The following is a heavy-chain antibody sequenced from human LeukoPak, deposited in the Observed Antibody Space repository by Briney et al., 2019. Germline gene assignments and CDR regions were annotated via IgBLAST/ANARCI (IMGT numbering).Heavy chain of an antibody. CDR3: ARDKQWLVPQYFQH. V-gene: IGHV3-30-3*01. CDR2: ISYDGSNK. CDR1: GFTFSSYA. Sequence: GGSLRLSCAASGFTFSSYAMHWVRQAPGKGLEWVAVISYDGSNKYYADSVKGRFTISRDNSKNTLYLQMNSLRAEDTAVYYCARDKQWLVPQYFQHWGQGTLVTVSS. D-gene: IGHD6-19*01. J-gene: IGHJ1*01.